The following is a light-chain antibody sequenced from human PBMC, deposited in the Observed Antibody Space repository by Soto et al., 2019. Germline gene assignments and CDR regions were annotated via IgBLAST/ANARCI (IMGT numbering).Light chain of an antibody. CDR1: SSNIGSNY. CDR2: RNN. Sequence: QSVLTQPPSASGTPGQRVTISCSGSSSNIGSNYVYWYQQLPGPAPKLLIDRNNQRPSGVPDRFSGSKSGTSASLAISGLRSEDEADYYCAAWDDSLSGYVFGTGTKLTVL. J-gene: IGLJ1*01. V-gene: IGLV1-47*01. CDR3: AAWDDSLSGYV.